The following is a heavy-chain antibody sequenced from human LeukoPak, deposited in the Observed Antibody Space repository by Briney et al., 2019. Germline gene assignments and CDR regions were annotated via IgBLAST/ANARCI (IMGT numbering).Heavy chain of an antibody. V-gene: IGHV1-69*01. CDR1: GGTFSSYA. Sequence: GSSVKVSCKASGGTFSSYAISWVRRAPGQGLEWMGGIIPIFGTANYAQKFQGRVTITADGSTSTAYMELSSLRSEDTAVYYCARAVRRPLDDAFDIWGQGTMVTVSS. CDR3: ARAVRRPLDDAFDI. CDR2: IIPIFGTA. D-gene: IGHD3-10*01. J-gene: IGHJ3*02.